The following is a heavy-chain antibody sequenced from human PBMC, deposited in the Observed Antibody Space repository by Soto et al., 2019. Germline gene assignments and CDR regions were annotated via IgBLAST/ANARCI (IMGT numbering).Heavy chain of an antibody. CDR1: GGSISSGDYY. Sequence: KPSETLSLTCTVSGGSISSGDYYWSWIRQPPGKGLEWIGYIYYSGSTYYNPSLKSRVTISVDTSKNQFSLKLSSVTAADTAVYYCARSITMIVGNWFDPWGQGTQVTVSS. J-gene: IGHJ5*02. D-gene: IGHD3-22*01. CDR3: ARSITMIVGNWFDP. CDR2: IYYSGST. V-gene: IGHV4-30-4*01.